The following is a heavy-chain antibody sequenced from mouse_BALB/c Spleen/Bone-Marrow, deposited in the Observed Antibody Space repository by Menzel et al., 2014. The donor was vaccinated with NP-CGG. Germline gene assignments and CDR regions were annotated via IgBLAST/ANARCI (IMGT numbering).Heavy chain of an antibody. Sequence: DVHLVESGAELVKPGASVKLSCTASGFNIKDTYMHWVKQRPEQGLEWIGRIDPANAYTNYAPKFQGKATITADTSSNTAYLQLSSLTSEDTAVYYCASKKNYYAMDYWGQGTSVTVSS. CDR3: ASKKNYYAMDY. CDR2: IDPANAYT. V-gene: IGHV14-3*02. J-gene: IGHJ4*01. CDR1: GFNIKDTY.